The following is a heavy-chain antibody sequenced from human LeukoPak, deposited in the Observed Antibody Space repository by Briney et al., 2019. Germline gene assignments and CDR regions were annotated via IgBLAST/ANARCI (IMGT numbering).Heavy chain of an antibody. CDR1: GGSFSGYY. J-gene: IGHJ5*02. V-gene: IGHV4-34*01. CDR2: INHSGST. Sequence: SETLSLTCAVYGGSFSGYYWSWIRQPPGKGLEWIGEINHSGSTNYNPSLKSRVTISVDTSKNQFSLKLSSVTAADTAVYYCARGNYDWFDPWGQGTLVTVSS. D-gene: IGHD4-11*01. CDR3: ARGNYDWFDP.